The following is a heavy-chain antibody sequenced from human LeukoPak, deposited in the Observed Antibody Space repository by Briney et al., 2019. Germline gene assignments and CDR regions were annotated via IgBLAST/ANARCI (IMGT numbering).Heavy chain of an antibody. CDR2: MNPNNGNT. D-gene: IGHD1-26*01. CDR3: ARDLSGSSDYYYYYYMDV. V-gene: IGHV1-18*01. J-gene: IGHJ6*03. CDR1: GYTFTSYD. Sequence: ASVKVSCKASGYTFTSYDINWVRQAAGQGLEWMGWMNPNNGNTDYAQKLQGRVTMTTDTSTSTAYMELRSLRSDDTAVYYCARDLSGSSDYYYYYYMDVWGKGTTVTVSS.